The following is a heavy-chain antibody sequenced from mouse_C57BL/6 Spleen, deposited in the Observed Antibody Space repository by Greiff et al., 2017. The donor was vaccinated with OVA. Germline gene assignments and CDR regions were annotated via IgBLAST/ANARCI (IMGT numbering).Heavy chain of an antibody. CDR2: ISYDGRH. V-gene: IGHV3-6*01. D-gene: IGHD2-10*01. Sequence: DVQLQESGPGLVKPSQSLSLTCSVTGYSITSGYYWNWIRQFPGNKLEWMGYISYDGRHNYNPSLKNRIAITRDTSKNQFFLKLNSVTTEDTATYYCARDRVLPSGFAYWGQGTLVTVSA. CDR1: GYSITSGYY. J-gene: IGHJ3*01. CDR3: ARDRVLPSGFAY.